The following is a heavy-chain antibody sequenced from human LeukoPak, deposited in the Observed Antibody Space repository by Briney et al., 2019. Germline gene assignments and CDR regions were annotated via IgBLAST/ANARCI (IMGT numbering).Heavy chain of an antibody. CDR3: GGYCSGGDCQGDFDY. Sequence: GGSLRLSCAASGFTFSNFAMHWVRQAPGKGLEWVAVITYDGDDKFYAASVKGRFTISRDNSKSTLYLQMNSLRTEDTAVFYCGGYCSGGDCQGDFDYWGQGTLVTVSS. V-gene: IGHV3-30*04. J-gene: IGHJ4*02. D-gene: IGHD2-15*01. CDR1: GFTFSNFA. CDR2: ITYDGDDK.